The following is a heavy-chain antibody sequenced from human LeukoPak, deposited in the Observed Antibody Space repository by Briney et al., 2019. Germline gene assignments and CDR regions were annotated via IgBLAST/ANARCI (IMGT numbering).Heavy chain of an antibody. Sequence: GGSLRLSCAASGFTVSRKYMSWVRQAPGKGLEWVSLIYSGDSTYYADSVKGRFTISRDNSKNTLYLQMNSLRAEDTAVFYCAPRGDIEHSYVYGKWFDPWGQGTRVTVSS. J-gene: IGHJ5*02. CDR2: IYSGDST. CDR3: APRGDIEHSYVYGKWFDP. D-gene: IGHD5-18*01. V-gene: IGHV3-53*01. CDR1: GFTVSRKY.